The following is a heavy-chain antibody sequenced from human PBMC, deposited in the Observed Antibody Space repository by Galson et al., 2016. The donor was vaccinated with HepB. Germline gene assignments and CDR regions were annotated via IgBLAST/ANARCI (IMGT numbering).Heavy chain of an antibody. J-gene: IGHJ4*02. CDR2: IYSGGST. D-gene: IGHD3-16*01. CDR3: ARGAGPTSYDLD. Sequence: SLRLSCAASGFTVSSNYMRWVRQAPGKGLEWVSVIYSGGSTYYADSVKGRFTISRDNSKNTLYLQMNSLRAGDTAVYYCARGAGPTSYDLDWGQGTLVTVSS. V-gene: IGHV3-66*01. CDR1: GFTVSSNY.